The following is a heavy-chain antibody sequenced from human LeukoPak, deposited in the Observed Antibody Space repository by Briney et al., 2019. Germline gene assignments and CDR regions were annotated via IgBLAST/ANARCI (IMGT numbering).Heavy chain of an antibody. Sequence: PGGSLRLSCAVSGFNFSTYWMSWVRQAPGKGLEWVANMNQDGSEKYYVDSLKGRFTISRDNAKSSLYLQMNSLRAEDTAVYCCARDPPGLEVAGYDYWGQGTLVTVSS. V-gene: IGHV3-7*01. CDR1: GFNFSTYW. J-gene: IGHJ4*02. D-gene: IGHD6-19*01. CDR3: ARDPPGLEVAGYDY. CDR2: MNQDGSEK.